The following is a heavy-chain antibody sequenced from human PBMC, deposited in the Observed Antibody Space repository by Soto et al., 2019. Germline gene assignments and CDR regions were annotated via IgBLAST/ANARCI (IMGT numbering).Heavy chain of an antibody. J-gene: IGHJ4*02. CDR2: IAPHSGRT. CDR1: GSAFTSYG. D-gene: IGHD3-10*01. CDR3: ARAATGSYHSAY. Sequence: QVQLVQSGPEVKKPGASVRVSCMTSGSAFTSYGVNWVRQVPGQGLQWRGWIAPHSGRTTYLPKFQGRVTITADPSTNTAYMEPTSLSSDDTGIYFCARAATGSYHSAYWGQGTVVTVSA. V-gene: IGHV1-18*04.